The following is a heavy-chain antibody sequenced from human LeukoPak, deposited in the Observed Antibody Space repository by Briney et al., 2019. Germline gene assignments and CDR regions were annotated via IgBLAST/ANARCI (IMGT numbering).Heavy chain of an antibody. CDR2: INSDGSTT. V-gene: IGHV3-74*01. J-gene: IGHJ6*02. Sequence: GGSLRLPCAASGFSFSSYWMYWVRQAPGKGLVWVSRINSDGSTTSNADAVKGRFTISRDNAKNTLYLQLSSLRAEDTAVYYCARGNYGMDVWGQGTTVIVSS. CDR1: GFSFSSYW. CDR3: ARGNYGMDV.